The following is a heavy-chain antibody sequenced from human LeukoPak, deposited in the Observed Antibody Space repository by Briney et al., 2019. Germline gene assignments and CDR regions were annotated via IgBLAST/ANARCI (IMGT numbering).Heavy chain of an antibody. D-gene: IGHD3-22*01. Sequence: ASVKVSFKASGGTFSSYAISWVRHAPEQGLEWMGGIIPIFGTSNYAQKVHGRVTITTDESKSPAYMELSSLRSEETAVYYCVRFKVIVGFEYWGQGTLVTVSS. V-gene: IGHV1-69*05. CDR3: VRFKVIVGFEY. CDR1: GGTFSSYA. CDR2: IIPIFGTS. J-gene: IGHJ4*02.